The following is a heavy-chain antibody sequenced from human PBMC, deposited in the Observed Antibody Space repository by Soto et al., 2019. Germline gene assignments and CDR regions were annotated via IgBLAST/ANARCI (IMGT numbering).Heavy chain of an antibody. Sequence: EVQLVESGGGLVQPGGSLRLSCAASGFTFSSYWMSCVRQAPVKGLEWVGNIKQDGSEKNYVDFVEGRFTISRDNAENSLYLQMTRLRAEDTAVYYCARIASAGRGWDVWGQGTTVVVSS. CDR1: GFTFSSYW. CDR2: IKQDGSEK. D-gene: IGHD6-13*01. V-gene: IGHV3-7*01. J-gene: IGHJ6*02. CDR3: ARIASAGRGWDV.